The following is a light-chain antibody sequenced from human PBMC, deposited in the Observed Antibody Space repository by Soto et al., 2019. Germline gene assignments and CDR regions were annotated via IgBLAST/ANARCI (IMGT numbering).Light chain of an antibody. CDR2: AAS. CDR3: QQSYRTPIT. Sequence: DIQMTQSPSSLSASVGDRVTITCRASQSISTYLNWYHQKPGKAPKLLIYAASTLQTGVPSRFSGSGSGTDFTLTISSLQPEDFATYYCQQSYRTPITFGQGTRREIK. J-gene: IGKJ5*01. V-gene: IGKV1-39*01. CDR1: QSISTY.